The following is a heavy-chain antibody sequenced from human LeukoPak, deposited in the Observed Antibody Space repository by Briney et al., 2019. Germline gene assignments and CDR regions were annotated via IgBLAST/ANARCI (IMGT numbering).Heavy chain of an antibody. V-gene: IGHV4-61*02. CDR2: IYTSGGT. CDR1: GGSFSSGSYY. Sequence: SETLSLTCTVSGGSFSSGSYYWSWIRQPAGKGLEWIGRIYTSGGTNYNPSLRSRVTMSVDRSKNQFSLKLSSVTAADTAVYYCARVFNDAFDIWGQGTMVTVSS. J-gene: IGHJ3*02. CDR3: ARVFNDAFDI.